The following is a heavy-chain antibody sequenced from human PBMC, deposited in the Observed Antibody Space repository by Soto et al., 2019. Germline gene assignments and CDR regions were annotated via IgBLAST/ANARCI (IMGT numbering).Heavy chain of an antibody. CDR3: ARAISGYVT. CDR2: INAGNGDT. J-gene: IGHJ5*02. D-gene: IGHD5-12*01. V-gene: IGHV1-3*01. CDR1: GITFSTYA. Sequence: ASLKVSCKASGITFSTYAIHWVRQAPGQRLEWMGWINAGNGDTRYSQKFQGRVTLTRDTSASTAYMDLSSLRSEDTALYYCARAISGYVTWGQGTLVTVSS.